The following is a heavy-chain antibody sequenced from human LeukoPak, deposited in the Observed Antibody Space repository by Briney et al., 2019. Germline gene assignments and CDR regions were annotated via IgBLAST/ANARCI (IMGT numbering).Heavy chain of an antibody. Sequence: KPSETLSLTCTVSGGSISSYYWSWIRQPPGKGLEWIGYIYYSGSTNYNPSLKSRVTISVDTSKNQFSLKLSSVTAADTAVYYCARADTMVRGVSRYYYMDVWGKGTTVTISS. J-gene: IGHJ6*03. CDR2: IYYSGST. D-gene: IGHD3-10*01. CDR3: ARADTMVRGVSRYYYMDV. V-gene: IGHV4-59*01. CDR1: GGSISSYY.